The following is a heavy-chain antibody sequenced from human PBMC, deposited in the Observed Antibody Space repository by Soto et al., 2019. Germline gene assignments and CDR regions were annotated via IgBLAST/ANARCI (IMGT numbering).Heavy chain of an antibody. CDR2: IYWDDDK. D-gene: IGHD3-3*01. Sequence: QITLNESGPTVGRPTETLTLTCRFSGFSLTTSGVGVGWIRQSPGKAPEWLALIYWDDDKRYSASLKSRLTSTKDTAKNQVVLTVSDLDPTDTATYYCAHRVLRTVFGLVTTTAIYFDFWGQGTPVAVSS. V-gene: IGHV2-5*02. CDR1: GFSLTTSGVG. J-gene: IGHJ4*02. CDR3: AHRVLRTVFGLVTTTAIYFDF.